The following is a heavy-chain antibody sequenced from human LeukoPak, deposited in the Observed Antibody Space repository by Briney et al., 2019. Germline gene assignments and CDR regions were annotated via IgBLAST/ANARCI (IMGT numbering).Heavy chain of an antibody. D-gene: IGHD3-3*01. V-gene: IGHV1-2*02. CDR1: GYTFTGYY. CDR3: ARDQHYDFWSGYNYYYYYMDV. CDR2: INPNSGGT. Sequence: ASVKVSCKASGYTFTGYYMHWVRQAPGQGLEWMGWINPNSGGTNYAQKFQGRVTMTRDTSISTAYMELSRLRSDDTAVYYCARDQHYDFWSGYNYYYYYMDVWGKGTTVTASS. J-gene: IGHJ6*03.